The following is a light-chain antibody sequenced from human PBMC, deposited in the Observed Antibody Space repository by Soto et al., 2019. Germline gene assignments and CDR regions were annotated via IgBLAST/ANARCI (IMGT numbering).Light chain of an antibody. J-gene: IGKJ4*01. CDR1: ESVSNS. V-gene: IGKV3-11*01. Sequence: ETVLTQSPATLSLSPGERATLSCRASESVSNSLAWYQHKPGQAPRLLIYNASNRATGITARFSGSGSGTDFTLTSSSLEPEDFAVYFCQHRAGWPPALTFGGGTKVEIK. CDR3: QHRAGWPPALT. CDR2: NAS.